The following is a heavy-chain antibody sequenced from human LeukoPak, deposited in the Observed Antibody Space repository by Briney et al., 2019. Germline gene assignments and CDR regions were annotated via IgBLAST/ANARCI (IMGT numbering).Heavy chain of an antibody. CDR2: ISSSSSYI. CDR1: GFTFSRYS. J-gene: IGHJ6*03. Sequence: GGSLRLSCAASGFTFSRYSMNWVRQAPGKGLEWVSSISSSSSYIYYADSVKGRFTISRDNAKNSLYLQMNSLRAEDTALYYCARGGAHCSGGSCYSENYYMDVWGKGTTVTVSS. CDR3: ARGGAHCSGGSCYSENYYMDV. D-gene: IGHD2-15*01. V-gene: IGHV3-21*04.